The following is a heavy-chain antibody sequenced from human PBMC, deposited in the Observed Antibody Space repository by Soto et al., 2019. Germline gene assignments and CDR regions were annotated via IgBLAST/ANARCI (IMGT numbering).Heavy chain of an antibody. CDR1: GFSLNTTAVG. CDR3: AHREGDDYVWGSYKDAFDM. Sequence: SGPTLVNPTQPLTLTCTFSGFSLNTTAVGVGWIRQPPGKALEWLALIYWDGDKRYSPSLKSRLAITKDTSKNQVVLKMTNMDPVETATYYCAHREGDDYVWGSYKDAFDMWGRGTRVTVSS. V-gene: IGHV2-5*02. J-gene: IGHJ3*02. D-gene: IGHD3-16*01. CDR2: IYWDGDK.